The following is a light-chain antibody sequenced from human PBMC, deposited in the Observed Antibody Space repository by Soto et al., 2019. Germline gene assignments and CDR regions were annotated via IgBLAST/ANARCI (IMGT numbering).Light chain of an antibody. V-gene: IGLV1-40*01. CDR3: QSYDSSLRGDVV. CDR2: GNS. Sequence: QSVLTQPPSVSGAPGQRVTISCTGSSSNIGAGYDVHWYQQLPGTAPKLLIYGNSNRPSGVPDRFSGSKSGTSASLAITGLQADDDDDYYCQSYDSSLRGDVVFGGGTQLTVL. CDR1: SSNIGAGYD. J-gene: IGLJ2*01.